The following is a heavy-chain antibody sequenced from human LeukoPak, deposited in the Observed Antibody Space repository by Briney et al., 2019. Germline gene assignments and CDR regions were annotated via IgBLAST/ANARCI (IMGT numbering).Heavy chain of an antibody. CDR3: ARAPYDSTGYETPLAFDM. CDR2: KSSSRSYI. Sequence: TGGSLRLSCVASGFTLNTYTLNWVRQAPGKGMEWASTKSSSRSYIYYGESVRGRFTISRDNAKNSLYLQMGSLRAEDTAVYYCARAPYDSTGYETPLAFDMWGQGEMVTVTS. D-gene: IGHD3-22*01. J-gene: IGHJ3*02. CDR1: GFTLNTYT. V-gene: IGHV3-21*01.